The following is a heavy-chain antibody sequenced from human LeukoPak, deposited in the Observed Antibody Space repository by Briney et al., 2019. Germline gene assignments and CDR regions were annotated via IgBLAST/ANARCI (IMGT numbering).Heavy chain of an antibody. CDR2: ISGSGGST. V-gene: IGHV3-23*01. CDR3: AKVIGGWPRSPVSMDV. Sequence: GGSLRLSCAASGFTVSSNYMSWVRQAPGKGLEWVSAISGSGGSTYYADSVKGRFTISRDNSKNTLYLQMNSLRAEDTAVYYCAKVIGGWPRSPVSMDVWGQGTTVTVSS. CDR1: GFTVSSNY. D-gene: IGHD6-19*01. J-gene: IGHJ6*02.